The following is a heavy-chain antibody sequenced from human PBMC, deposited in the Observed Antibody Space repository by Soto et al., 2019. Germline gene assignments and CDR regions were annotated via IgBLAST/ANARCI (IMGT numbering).Heavy chain of an antibody. CDR1: GYTFTNYY. D-gene: IGHD6-6*01. V-gene: IGHV1-46*01. CDR2: INPSGGST. Sequence: GASVKVSCKASGYTFTNYYMHWVRQAPGQGLEWMGIINPSGGSTTYAQKFQGRVTMTTDTSTSTAYMELRSLRSDDTAVYYCARERPDGARLDPWGQGTLVTVSS. CDR3: ARERPDGARLDP. J-gene: IGHJ5*02.